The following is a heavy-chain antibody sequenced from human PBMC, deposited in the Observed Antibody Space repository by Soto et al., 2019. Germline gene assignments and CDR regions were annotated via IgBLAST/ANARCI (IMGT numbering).Heavy chain of an antibody. CDR1: GFTFDDYA. CDR2: ISWNSGSI. CDR3: QKTWDLVISKYEYGKGRPGAYMDV. D-gene: IGHD3-22*01. V-gene: IGHV3-9*01. Sequence: PGVSLRLSCAASGFTFDDYAMHWVRQAPGKGLEWVSGISWNSGSIGYADSVKGRFTISRDNAKNSLYLQMNSLRAEDTALYYCQKTWDLVISKYEYGKGRPGAYMDVWGKGTPVTVSS. J-gene: IGHJ6*04.